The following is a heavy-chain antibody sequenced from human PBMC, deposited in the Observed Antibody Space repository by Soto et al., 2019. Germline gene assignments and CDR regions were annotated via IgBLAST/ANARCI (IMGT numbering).Heavy chain of an antibody. J-gene: IGHJ5*02. Sequence: SETLSLTCTVSGGSISSYYWSWIRQPPGKGLEWIGYIYYSGSTNYNPSLKSRVTISVDTSKNQFSLKLSSVTAADTAVYYCASRVTTIRGAISFEWFDPWGQGTLVTVSS. CDR1: GGSISSYY. CDR2: IYYSGST. D-gene: IGHD3-10*01. CDR3: ASRVTTIRGAISFEWFDP. V-gene: IGHV4-59*12.